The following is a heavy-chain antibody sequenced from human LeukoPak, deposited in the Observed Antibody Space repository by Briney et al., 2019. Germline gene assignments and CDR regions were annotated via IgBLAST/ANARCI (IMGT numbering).Heavy chain of an antibody. CDR2: SGDSDGST. V-gene: IGHV3-23*01. D-gene: IGHD2-15*01. J-gene: IGHJ4*02. CDR1: GFTFSGSG. Sequence: PGGSLRLSCAASGFTFSGSGMSWVRQAPGKGLEWISSSGDSDGSTYYADSLKGRFTISRDNSQNTLYLQMNNLRAEDTAVYYCAKGGCRGTCNPLAYWGQGALVTVSP. CDR3: AKGGCRGTCNPLAY.